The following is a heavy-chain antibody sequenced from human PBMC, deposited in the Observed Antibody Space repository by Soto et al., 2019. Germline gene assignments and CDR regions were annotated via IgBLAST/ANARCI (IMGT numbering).Heavy chain of an antibody. J-gene: IGHJ6*02. V-gene: IGHV3-30-3*01. CDR1: GFTFSSYG. CDR3: ARVPNTSISYYYGMDV. Sequence: LRLSCAASGFTFSSYGMHWVHQAPGKGLEWVAVISYDGSDKYYADSVKGRFTISRDNSKNTLFLQMSSLRPEDTAVYYCARVPNTSISYYYGMDVWGQGTTVTVSS. D-gene: IGHD2-2*01. CDR2: ISYDGSDK.